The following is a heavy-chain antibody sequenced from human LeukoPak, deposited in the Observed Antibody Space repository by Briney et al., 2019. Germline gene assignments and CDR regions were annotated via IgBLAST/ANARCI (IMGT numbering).Heavy chain of an antibody. J-gene: IGHJ4*02. V-gene: IGHV3-23*01. D-gene: IGHD1-1*01. CDR2: IRGNGDRT. CDR3: AKGQELDDGVFDS. CDR1: GFTFSSNA. Sequence: PGGSLRLSCAASGFTFSSNAMTWVRQAPGKGLEWVSTIRGNGDRTHYADPVTGRFTISRDNSKNTLYLQMNSLRGEDSAIYYCAKGQELDDGVFDSWGQGTLVTVSS.